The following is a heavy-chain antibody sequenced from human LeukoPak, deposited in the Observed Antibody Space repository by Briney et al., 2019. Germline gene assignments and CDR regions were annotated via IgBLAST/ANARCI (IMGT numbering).Heavy chain of an antibody. CDR3: ARESIVVVPAAKYYDFWSGYFNYMDA. CDR1: GGTFSSYA. V-gene: IGHV1-69*13. J-gene: IGHJ6*03. Sequence: SVKVSCKASGGTFSSYAISWVRQAPGQGLEWMGGIIPIFGTANYAQKFQGRVTITADESTSTAYMELSSLRSEDTAVYYCARESIVVVPAAKYYDFWSGYFNYMDAWGKGTTVTVSS. D-gene: IGHD3-3*01. CDR2: IIPIFGTA.